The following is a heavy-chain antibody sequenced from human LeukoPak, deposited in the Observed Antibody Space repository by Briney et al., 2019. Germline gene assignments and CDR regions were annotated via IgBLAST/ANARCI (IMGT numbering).Heavy chain of an antibody. CDR1: GGTFSSYA. V-gene: IGHV1-69*05. D-gene: IGHD6-19*01. Sequence: SVKVSCKASGGTFSSYAISWVRQAPGQGLEWMGGIIPIFGTASYAQKFQGRVTITTDESTSTAYMELSSLRSEDTAVYYCARHPRNSSGWSAVDYWGQGTLVTVSS. CDR3: ARHPRNSSGWSAVDY. J-gene: IGHJ4*02. CDR2: IIPIFGTA.